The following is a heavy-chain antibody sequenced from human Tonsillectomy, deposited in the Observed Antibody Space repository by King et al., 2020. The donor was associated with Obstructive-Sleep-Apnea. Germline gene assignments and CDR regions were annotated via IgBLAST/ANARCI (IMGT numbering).Heavy chain of an antibody. CDR1: GFTFSKYC. Sequence: VQLVESGGGLVQPGGSLRLSCAAPGFTFSKYCMHWVRHVPGKGLEWVSRINSYGSSKSYAESVKGRFPISRDNAKNTLYLQMNSLRDEDTAVYYCARRPYFFDYWGLGTLVTVSS. J-gene: IGHJ4*02. CDR2: INSYGSSK. CDR3: ARRPYFFDY. V-gene: IGHV3-74*01.